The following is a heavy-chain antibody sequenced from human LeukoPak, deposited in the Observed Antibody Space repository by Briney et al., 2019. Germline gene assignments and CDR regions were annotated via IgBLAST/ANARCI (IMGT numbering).Heavy chain of an antibody. V-gene: IGHV1-8*02. CDR3: ARGSSWYLVDY. D-gene: IGHD6-13*01. CDR2: MNPNSGNT. J-gene: IGHJ4*02. CDR1: GYTFTGYY. Sequence: ASVKVSCKASGYTFTGYYMHWVRQAPGQGLEWMGWMNPNSGNTGYAQKFQGRVTMTRNTSISTAYMELSSLRSEDTAVYYCARGSSWYLVDYWGQGTLVTVSS.